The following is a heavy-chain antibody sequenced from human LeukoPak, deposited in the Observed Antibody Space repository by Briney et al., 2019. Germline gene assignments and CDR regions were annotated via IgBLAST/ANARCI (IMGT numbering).Heavy chain of an antibody. Sequence: PGRSLRLSCAPSGFTFSSYGMHWFRQAPGKGLEWVSYISKSGSTINYADSVKGRFTISRDNAKNSLYLQMNSLRAEDTAVYYCAPLLVAPYDMDGWGQGTTVTVSS. CDR3: APLLVAPYDMDG. J-gene: IGHJ6*02. CDR1: GFTFSSYG. CDR2: ISKSGSTI. D-gene: IGHD3-10*01. V-gene: IGHV3-48*03.